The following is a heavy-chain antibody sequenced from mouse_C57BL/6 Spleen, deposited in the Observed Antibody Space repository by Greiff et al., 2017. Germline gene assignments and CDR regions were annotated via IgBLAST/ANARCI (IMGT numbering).Heavy chain of an antibody. CDR1: GYTFTSYW. CDR2: IDPSDSYT. V-gene: IGHV1-50*01. D-gene: IGHD1-1*01. CDR3: AREENYYGSSSAY. Sequence: VQLQQPGAELVKPGASVKLSCKASGYTFTSYWMQWVKQRPGQGLEWIGEIDPSDSYTNYNQKFKGKATLTVDTSSSTAYMQRSSLTSEDSAVYYCAREENYYGSSSAYWGQGTLVTVSA. J-gene: IGHJ3*01.